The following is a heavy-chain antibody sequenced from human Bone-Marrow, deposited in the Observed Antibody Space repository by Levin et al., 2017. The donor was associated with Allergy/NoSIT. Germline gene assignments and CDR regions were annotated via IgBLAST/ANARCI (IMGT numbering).Heavy chain of an antibody. D-gene: IGHD6-19*01. V-gene: IGHV4-34*01. CDR3: ARGTIAVAGTGDPFDI. CDR1: GGSFSGYY. CDR2: INHSGST. J-gene: IGHJ3*02. Sequence: SETLSLTCAVYGGSFSGYYWSWIRQPPGKGLEWIGEINHSGSTNYNPSLKSRVTISVDTSKNQFSLKLSSVTAADTAVYYCARGTIAVAGTGDPFDIWGQGTMVTVSS.